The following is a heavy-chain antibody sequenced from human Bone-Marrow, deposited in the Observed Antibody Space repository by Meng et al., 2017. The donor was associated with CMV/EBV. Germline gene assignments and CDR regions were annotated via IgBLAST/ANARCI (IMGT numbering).Heavy chain of an antibody. J-gene: IGHJ6*02. Sequence: GSLRLSCAVYGGSFSGYYWSWIRQPPGKGLEWIGEINQSGSTNYNPSLKSRVTISVDTSKNQFSLKLSSVTAADTAVYYCARGTKQLTYYYYYYGMDVCGQGTTVTVSS. CDR3: ARGTKQLTYYYYYYGMDV. CDR1: GGSFSGYY. V-gene: IGHV4-34*01. D-gene: IGHD2-2*01. CDR2: INQSGST.